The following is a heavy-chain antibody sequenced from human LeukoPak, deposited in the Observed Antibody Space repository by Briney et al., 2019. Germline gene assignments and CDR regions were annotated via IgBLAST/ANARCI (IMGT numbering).Heavy chain of an antibody. J-gene: IGHJ3*02. D-gene: IGHD4-17*01. Sequence: GASVKVSCKASGGTFSSYAISWVRQAPGQGLEWMGGIIPIFGTANYAQKFQGRVTMTRDTSTSTVYMELSSLRSEDTAVYYCARVYGDSDAFDIWGQGTMVTVSS. V-gene: IGHV1-69*05. CDR2: IIPIFGTA. CDR3: ARVYGDSDAFDI. CDR1: GGTFSSYA.